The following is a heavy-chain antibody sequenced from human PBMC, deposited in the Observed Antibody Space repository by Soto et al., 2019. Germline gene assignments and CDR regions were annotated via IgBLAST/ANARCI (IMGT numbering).Heavy chain of an antibody. CDR1: GFTFSSYG. CDR3: AKSDPPGSSSFDY. CDR2: ISYDGSNK. D-gene: IGHD6-6*01. J-gene: IGHJ4*02. Sequence: QVQLVESGGGVVQPGRSLRLSCAASGFTFSSYGMHWVRQAPGKGLEWVAVISYDGSNKYYADSVKGRFTISRDNSKNTLSLQMNSLRAEDTAVYYCAKSDPPGSSSFDYWGQGTLVTVST. V-gene: IGHV3-30*18.